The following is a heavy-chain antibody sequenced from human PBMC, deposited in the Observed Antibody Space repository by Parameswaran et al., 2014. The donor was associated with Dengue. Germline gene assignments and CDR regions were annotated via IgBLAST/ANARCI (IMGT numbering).Heavy chain of an antibody. Sequence: VRQAPGKGLEWVSSISSSSSYIYYADSVKGRFTISRDNAKNSLYLQMNSLRAEDTAVYYCARDELLTPFDYWGQGTLVTVSS. CDR3: ARDELLTPFDY. V-gene: IGHV3-21*04. J-gene: IGHJ4*02. D-gene: IGHD3-10*01. CDR2: ISSSSSYI.